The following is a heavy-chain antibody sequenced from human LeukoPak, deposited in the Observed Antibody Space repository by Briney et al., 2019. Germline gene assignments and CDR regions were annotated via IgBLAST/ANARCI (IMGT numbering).Heavy chain of an antibody. J-gene: IGHJ4*02. CDR2: ISSSSSTI. Sequence: GGSLRLSCAASGFTFSSYSMNWVRQAPGKGLEWVSYISSSSSTIYYADSVKGRFTISRDNAKNSLYLQMNGLRAEDTAVYYCARDTPMPWLSNPGFDYWGQGTLVTVSS. CDR3: ARDTPMPWLSNPGFDY. V-gene: IGHV3-48*04. D-gene: IGHD6-19*01. CDR1: GFTFSSYS.